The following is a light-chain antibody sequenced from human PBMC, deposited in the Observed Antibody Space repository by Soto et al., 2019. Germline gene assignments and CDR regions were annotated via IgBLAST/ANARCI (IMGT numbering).Light chain of an antibody. Sequence: EIVLTQSPGTLSLSPGERATLSCRASQSVSSSYLAWYQQKPGQAPRLLIYGASTRATGIPDRFSGSGFGTDFTLTISRLEPEDFAVYYCQQYGSSPPFTFGPGTKVDIK. V-gene: IGKV3-20*01. CDR1: QSVSSSY. CDR3: QQYGSSPPFT. CDR2: GAS. J-gene: IGKJ3*01.